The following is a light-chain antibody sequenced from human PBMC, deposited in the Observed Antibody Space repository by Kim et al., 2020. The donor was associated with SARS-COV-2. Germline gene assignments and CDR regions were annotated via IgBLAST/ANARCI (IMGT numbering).Light chain of an antibody. J-gene: IGLJ2*01. CDR3: NSRDSNNNVL. CDR1: SLRSYY. CDR2: GKN. Sequence: ALGQTVRITCQGDSLRSYYATWDQQKPGQAPILVIYGKNNRPSGIPDRVSGSSSGNKASLTITGTQAGDEADYYCNSRDSNNNVLFGGGTRLTVL. V-gene: IGLV3-19*01.